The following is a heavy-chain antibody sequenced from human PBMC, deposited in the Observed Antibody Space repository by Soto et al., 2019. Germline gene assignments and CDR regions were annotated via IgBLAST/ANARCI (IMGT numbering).Heavy chain of an antibody. CDR2: IIPIFATA. Sequence: QVQLVQFGAEVKKPGSSVKVSCKASGGTFSSYAISWVRQAPGQGLEWMGGIIPIFATAIYAQKFQGRVMITVDESTSTAYMELSSLRSEDTAVYYCARSVSFRYQLLKRGMDVWGQGTTVTVSS. D-gene: IGHD2-2*01. CDR3: ARSVSFRYQLLKRGMDV. J-gene: IGHJ6*02. V-gene: IGHV1-69*01. CDR1: GGTFSSYA.